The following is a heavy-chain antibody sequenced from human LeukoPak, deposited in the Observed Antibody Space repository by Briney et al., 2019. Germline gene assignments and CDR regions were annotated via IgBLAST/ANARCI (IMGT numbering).Heavy chain of an antibody. CDR3: ARDSPIITMVRGVNVTAYYFDY. J-gene: IGHJ4*02. CDR2: ISSSGSSI. CDR1: GFTFSDYY. V-gene: IGHV3-11*04. Sequence: GGSLRLSCAASGFTFSDYYMSWIRQAPGKGLEWVSYISSSGSSIYYADSVKGRFTISRDNAKNSLYLQMNSLRAEDTAVYYCARDSPIITMVRGVNVTAYYFDYWGQGTLVTVST. D-gene: IGHD3-10*01.